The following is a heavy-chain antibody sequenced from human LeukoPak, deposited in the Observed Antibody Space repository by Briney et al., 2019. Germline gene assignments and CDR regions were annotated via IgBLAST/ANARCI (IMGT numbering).Heavy chain of an antibody. CDR1: GGSVSSSY. Sequence: ETLSLTCTVSGGSVSSSYWNWIRQSPGKGLEWIGNIYHSGSTNYNPSLKSRVTMSLDTSKNQFSLNLTSVTAADTAVYCCAAANNYYYFDYWGQGTLVPVSS. V-gene: IGHV4-59*02. CDR3: AAANNYYYFDY. CDR2: IYHSGST. J-gene: IGHJ4*02. D-gene: IGHD1-1*01.